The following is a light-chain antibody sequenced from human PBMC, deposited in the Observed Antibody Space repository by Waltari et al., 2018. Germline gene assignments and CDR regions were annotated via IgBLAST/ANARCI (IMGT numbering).Light chain of an antibody. CDR1: QSISAF. Sequence: DIQMTQSPSTLSASVGDRVTITCRASQSISAFLAWFQQKPGKAPKLLIYKASSLHDGVPSRFSGTGSGTDFTLTISSLQADDFATYYCQQFNSYPYTFGQGTKLEI. V-gene: IGKV1-5*03. J-gene: IGKJ2*01. CDR2: KAS. CDR3: QQFNSYPYT.